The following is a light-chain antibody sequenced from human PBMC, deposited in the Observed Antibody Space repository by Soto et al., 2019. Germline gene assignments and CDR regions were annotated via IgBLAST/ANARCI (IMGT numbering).Light chain of an antibody. CDR2: DAS. CDR1: QSISSW. V-gene: IGKV1-5*01. Sequence: DIQMTQSPSTLSASVGDRVTITCRASQSISSWLAWYQQKPGKAPNLLIYDASSLEGGVPSRFSGSGSGTEFTLTISSLQPDDFATYYCQQYNSYSVTFGGEPEVDIK. J-gene: IGKJ4*01. CDR3: QQYNSYSVT.